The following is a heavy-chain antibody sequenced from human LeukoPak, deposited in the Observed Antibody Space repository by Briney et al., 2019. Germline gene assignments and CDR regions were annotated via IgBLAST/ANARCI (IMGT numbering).Heavy chain of an antibody. D-gene: IGHD3-16*01. J-gene: IGHJ5*02. CDR3: ARLQSGGLFDP. V-gene: IGHV4-39*01. CDR1: GGSISSSSYY. Sequence: SETLSLTCTISGGSISSSSYYWGWIRQPPGTGLEYIGSISYNGRTYYNPSLKSRVTISLDTSKNQFSVKLSSVTAADTAVYFCARLQSGGLFDPWGQGTLVTVSS. CDR2: ISYNGRT.